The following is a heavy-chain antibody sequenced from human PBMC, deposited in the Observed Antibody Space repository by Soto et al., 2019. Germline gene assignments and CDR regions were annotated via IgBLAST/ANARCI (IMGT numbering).Heavy chain of an antibody. CDR2: ISTYLGTT. CDR1: GYSFTMYG. J-gene: IGHJ4*02. CDR3: ARLTATSADY. Sequence: QVQLVQSEGEVRRPGASVKVSCKASGYSFTMYGITWVRQAPGQGLEWMGWISTYLGTTKYARKFQGRVTMTTDTSTSTAYMDLRTLISDDTAVYYCARLTATSADYWGQGTLVTVSS. V-gene: IGHV1-18*01.